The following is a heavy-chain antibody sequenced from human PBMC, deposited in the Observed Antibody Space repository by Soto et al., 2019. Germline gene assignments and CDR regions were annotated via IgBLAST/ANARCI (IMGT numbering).Heavy chain of an antibody. V-gene: IGHV3-30-3*01. Sequence: GGSLRLSCAASGFIFSTYAMHWVRQPPGKGLEWVAVISYDGNTKDYADSVKGRFSISRDNSKNTVYLQMSSLRTEDTAVYYCARPGSGYDVLTGRYFYYYHTVDVWGQGNTVPVSS. CDR3: ARPGSGYDVLTGRYFYYYHTVDV. CDR1: GFIFSTYA. CDR2: ISYDGNTK. D-gene: IGHD3-9*01. J-gene: IGHJ6*02.